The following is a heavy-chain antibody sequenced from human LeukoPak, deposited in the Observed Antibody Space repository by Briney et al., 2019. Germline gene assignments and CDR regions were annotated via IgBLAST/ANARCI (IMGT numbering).Heavy chain of an antibody. D-gene: IGHD6-19*01. CDR3: ARDGPGITVTGYFDY. CDR1: GFTFSSNG. J-gene: IGHJ4*02. CDR2: IWYDGSKE. Sequence: GGSLRLSCAASGFTFSSNGMNWVRQAPGRGLEWVAIIWYDGSKEYYVDSVKGRFTISRDNSKNTVYLQMNSLRADDTAVYCCARDGPGITVTGYFDYWGQGTLVTVSS. V-gene: IGHV3-30*02.